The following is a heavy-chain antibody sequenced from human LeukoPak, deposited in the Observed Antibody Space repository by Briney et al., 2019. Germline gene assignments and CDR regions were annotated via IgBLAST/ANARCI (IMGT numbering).Heavy chain of an antibody. J-gene: IGHJ4*02. CDR2: INAGNGNT. CDR3: AREYDSSGYYYFDY. CDR1: GYTFTSYA. Sequence: WASVKVSCKASGYTFTSYAMHWVRQAPGQRLEWMGWINAGNGNTKYSQEFQGRVTITRDTSASTAYMELSSLRSEDMAVYYCAREYDSSGYYYFDYWGQGTLVTVSS. V-gene: IGHV1-3*03. D-gene: IGHD3-22*01.